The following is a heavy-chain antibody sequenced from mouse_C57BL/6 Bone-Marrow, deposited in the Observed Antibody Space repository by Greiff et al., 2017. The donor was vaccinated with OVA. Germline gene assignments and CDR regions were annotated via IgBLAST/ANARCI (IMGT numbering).Heavy chain of an antibody. D-gene: IGHD2-3*01. CDR1: GYTFTSYG. Sequence: VQLQQSGAELARPGASVKLSCKASGYTFTSYGISWVKQRTGQGLEWIGEIYPRSGNTYYNEKFKGKATLTAEKSSSTAYMELRSLTSEDSAVYFGEREGYAGYLLYAMYYWGQGTSATVS. V-gene: IGHV1-81*01. CDR3: EREGYAGYLLYAMYY. CDR2: IYPRSGNT. J-gene: IGHJ4*01.